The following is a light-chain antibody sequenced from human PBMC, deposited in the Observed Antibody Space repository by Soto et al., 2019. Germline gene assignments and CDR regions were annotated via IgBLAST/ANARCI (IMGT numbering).Light chain of an antibody. J-gene: IGKJ2*01. Sequence: DIQMTQSPSSLSASLGDRVTITCRASQSISSYLNWYQQKPGKAPKLLIYAASSLQTGVPSRFSGSGSGTEFTLTISSLQPEDFATYYCQQSYSTPLDTFGQGTKLEIK. CDR1: QSISSY. CDR2: AAS. V-gene: IGKV1-39*01. CDR3: QQSYSTPLDT.